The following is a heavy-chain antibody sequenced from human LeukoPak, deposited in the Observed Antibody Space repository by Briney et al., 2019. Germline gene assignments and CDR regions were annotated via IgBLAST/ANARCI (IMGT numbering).Heavy chain of an antibody. V-gene: IGHV3-30*01. J-gene: IGHJ3*02. CDR3: ARDLGVPSGSAFDI. CDR1: GFTFSSYA. CDR2: ISYDGSNK. Sequence: GRSLRLSCAASGFTFSSYAMHWVRQAPGKGLERVAVISYDGSNKYYADSVKGRFTISRDNSKNTLYLQMNSLIAEDTAVYYCARDLGVPSGSAFDIWGQGTMVTVSS. D-gene: IGHD1-26*01.